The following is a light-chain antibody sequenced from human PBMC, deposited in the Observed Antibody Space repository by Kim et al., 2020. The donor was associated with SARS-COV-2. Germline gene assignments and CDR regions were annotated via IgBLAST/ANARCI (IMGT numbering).Light chain of an antibody. CDR3: SSYTISNTLVV. Sequence: QSITISCTGTSSDIGGYNYVSWYQQRPGKAPKLMIYGVTNRPSGVSNRFSGSKSGNTASLTISGLQAEDEADYYCSSYTISNTLVVFGGGTQLTVL. V-gene: IGLV2-14*03. CDR1: SSDIGGYNY. CDR2: GVT. J-gene: IGLJ3*02.